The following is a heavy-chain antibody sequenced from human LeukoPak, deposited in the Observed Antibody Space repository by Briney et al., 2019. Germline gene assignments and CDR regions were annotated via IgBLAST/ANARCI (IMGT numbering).Heavy chain of an antibody. Sequence: SETLSLTCTVSGGSISSYYWSWIRQPPGKGLEGMGYIYYSGSTNYNPSLKSRVTISVDTSKNQFSLKLSSVTAADTAVYYCAREEYYYDSSGYYSGFDYWGQGTLVTVSS. J-gene: IGHJ4*02. CDR3: AREEYYYDSSGYYSGFDY. CDR2: IYYSGST. CDR1: GGSISSYY. D-gene: IGHD3-22*01. V-gene: IGHV4-59*01.